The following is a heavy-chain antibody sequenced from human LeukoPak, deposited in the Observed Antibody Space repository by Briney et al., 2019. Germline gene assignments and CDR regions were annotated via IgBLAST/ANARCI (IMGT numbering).Heavy chain of an antibody. CDR1: GGSIRSSSYY. J-gene: IGHJ4*02. CDR3: ARDCAVVVAGKYFDY. Sequence: SETLSLTCTVSGGSIRSSSYYWGWIRQPPGKGLEWIGSIYYSGSTYYNPSLKSRVTISVDTSKNQFSLKLSSVTAADTAVYYCARDCAVVVAGKYFDYWGQGTLVTVSS. V-gene: IGHV4-39*07. D-gene: IGHD2-15*01. CDR2: IYYSGST.